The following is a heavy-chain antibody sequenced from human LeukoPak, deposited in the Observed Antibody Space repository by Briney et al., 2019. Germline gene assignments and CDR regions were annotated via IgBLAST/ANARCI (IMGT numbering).Heavy chain of an antibody. J-gene: IGHJ4*02. CDR1: GFTFSSYA. CDR3: AKEEGHKDIIVVVPAAIDY. Sequence: GGSLRLSCAASGFTFSSYAMSWVRQAPGKGLEWVSAISGSGGSTYYADSVKGRFTISRDNSKNTLYLQMNSLRAEDTAVYYCAKEEGHKDIIVVVPAAIDYWGQGTLVTASS. D-gene: IGHD2-2*01. V-gene: IGHV3-23*01. CDR2: ISGSGGST.